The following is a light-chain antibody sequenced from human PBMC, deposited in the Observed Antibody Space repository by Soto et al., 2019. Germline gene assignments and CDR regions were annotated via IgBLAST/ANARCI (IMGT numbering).Light chain of an antibody. J-gene: IGKJ4*01. CDR2: DAS. Sequence: EIVLTQSPATLSLSPGERATLSCRTSQSVSSYFAWYQQKPGRAPRLLIYDASNRATGIPARFIGSGSGTDFILTISSLELEDFAVYYCQKRSNWPITFGKG. CDR1: QSVSSY. CDR3: QKRSNWPIT. V-gene: IGKV3-11*01.